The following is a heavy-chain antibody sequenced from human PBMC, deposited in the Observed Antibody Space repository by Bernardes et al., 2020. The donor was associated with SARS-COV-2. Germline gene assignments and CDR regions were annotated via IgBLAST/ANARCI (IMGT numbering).Heavy chain of an antibody. CDR1: GFSFSRFA. CDR2: VDGSSENI. V-gene: IGHV3-23*01. J-gene: IGHJ2*01. CDR3: AKDFIVGDSLWYFDV. D-gene: IGHD4-17*01. Sequence: GGSLRLSCAGSGFSFSRFAMAWVRQAPGKGLEIVAGVDGSSENIFYASSVRGRFTISKDRSNNIMFLHMDSLTAADTGTYYCAKDFIVGDSLWYFDVWGRGTLVTVSS.